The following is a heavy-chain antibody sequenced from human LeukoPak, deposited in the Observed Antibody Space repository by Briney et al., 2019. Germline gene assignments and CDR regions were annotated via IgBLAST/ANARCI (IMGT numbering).Heavy chain of an antibody. D-gene: IGHD3-3*01. CDR3: ARGYYDFWSGYRYYFDY. Sequence: GGSLRLSCAASGFTFSSYAMHWVRQAPGKGLEWVAVISYDGSNKYYADSVKGRFTVSRDNSKNTLYLQMNSLRAEDTAVYYCARGYYDFWSGYRYYFDYWGQGTLVTVSS. V-gene: IGHV3-30-3*01. CDR1: GFTFSSYA. CDR2: ISYDGSNK. J-gene: IGHJ4*02.